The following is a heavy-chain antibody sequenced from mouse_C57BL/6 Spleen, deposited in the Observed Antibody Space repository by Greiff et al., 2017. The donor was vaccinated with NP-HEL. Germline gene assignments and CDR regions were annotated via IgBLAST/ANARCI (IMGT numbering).Heavy chain of an antibody. CDR3: ARYYYSWYFDV. Sequence: QVQLQQPGAELVRPGSSVKLSCKASGYTFTSYWMHWVKQRPIQGLEWIGNIDPSDSETHYNQKFKDKATLTVDKSSSTAYMQLSSLTSEDSAVYYCARYYYSWYFDVWGTGTTVTVSS. V-gene: IGHV1-52*01. J-gene: IGHJ1*03. D-gene: IGHD1-1*01. CDR2: IDPSDSET. CDR1: GYTFTSYW.